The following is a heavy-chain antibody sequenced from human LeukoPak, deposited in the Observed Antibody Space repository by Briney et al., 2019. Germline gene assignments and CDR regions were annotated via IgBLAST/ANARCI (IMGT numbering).Heavy chain of an antibody. CDR3: ARDGVSGTTVTTMGLMGY. CDR1: GYTFTGFY. CDR2: ISAYNGNT. J-gene: IGHJ4*02. D-gene: IGHD4-17*01. Sequence: ASVKVSCKASGYTFTGFYIHWVRQAPGQGLEWMGWISAYNGNTNYAQKLQGRVTMTTDTSTSTAYMELRSLRSDDTAVYYCARDGVSGTTVTTMGLMGYWGQGTLVTVSS. V-gene: IGHV1-18*04.